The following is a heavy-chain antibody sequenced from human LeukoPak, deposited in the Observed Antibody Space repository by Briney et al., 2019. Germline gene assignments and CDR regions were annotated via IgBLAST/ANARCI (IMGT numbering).Heavy chain of an antibody. CDR3: AKANSSSSPHFDY. CDR1: GISVSSNY. V-gene: IGHV3-53*01. CDR2: IYSGGST. J-gene: IGHJ4*02. D-gene: IGHD6-6*01. Sequence: GGSLRLSCAASGISVSSNYMYWVRQAPEKGLEWVSIIYSGGSTYYADSVKGRFTISRDNSKNTVYLQLNSLRVEDTAVYYCAKANSSSSPHFDYWGQGTLVTVSS.